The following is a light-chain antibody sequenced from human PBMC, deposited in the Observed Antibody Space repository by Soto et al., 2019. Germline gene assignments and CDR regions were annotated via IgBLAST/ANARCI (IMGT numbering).Light chain of an antibody. CDR3: QQYGSSPLWT. V-gene: IGKV3-20*01. J-gene: IGKJ1*01. Sequence: EIVLKQSPGTPSLSPGARASLSCRASQSVSSSSLARYQQKPGLAPRLLLYGPSSRATGIPDWFSGSGSGTDFTLTISRLEPEDFAVDDCQQYGSSPLWTFGQGTKVDIK. CDR2: GPS. CDR1: QSVSSSS.